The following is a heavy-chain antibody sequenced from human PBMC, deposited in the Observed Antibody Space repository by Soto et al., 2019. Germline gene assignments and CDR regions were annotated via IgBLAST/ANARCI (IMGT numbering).Heavy chain of an antibody. CDR2: IIPILGIA. V-gene: IGHV1-69*02. CDR3: ARKDSRGPPVDY. CDR1: GGTFSSYT. Sequence: KVSCKASGGTFSSYTISWVRQAPGQGLEWMGRIIPILGIANYAQKFQGRVTITADKSTSAAYMELSSLRSEDTAVYYCARKDSRGPPVDYWGQGTLVTVSS. J-gene: IGHJ4*02. D-gene: IGHD3-22*01.